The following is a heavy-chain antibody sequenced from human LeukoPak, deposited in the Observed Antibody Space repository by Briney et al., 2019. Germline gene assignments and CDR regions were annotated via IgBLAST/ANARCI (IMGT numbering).Heavy chain of an antibody. CDR1: GGSISSSNW. D-gene: IGHD3-22*01. J-gene: IGHJ5*02. CDR2: IYHSGST. V-gene: IGHV4-4*02. Sequence: SGTLSLTCAVSGGSISSSNWWSWVRQTPGKGLEWIGEIYHSGSTNYNPSLKSRVTISVDKSKNQFSLKLSSVTAADTAVYYCAVFYDSSGYYYANWFDPWGQGTLVTVSS. CDR3: AVFYDSSGYYYANWFDP.